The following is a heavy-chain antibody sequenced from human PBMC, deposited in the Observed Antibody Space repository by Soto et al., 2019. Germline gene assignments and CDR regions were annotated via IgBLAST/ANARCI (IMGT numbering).Heavy chain of an antibody. V-gene: IGHV3-13*04. D-gene: IGHD3-10*01. CDR2: IGTAGDT. Sequence: EVQLVESGGGLVQPGGSLRLSCAASGFTFSSYDMHWVRQATGKGLEWVSAIGTAGDTYYPGSVKGRFTISRENAKNSLYLQMNSLRAGVTAVYYCARARFGELLPLDYWGQGTLVTVSS. CDR3: ARARFGELLPLDY. J-gene: IGHJ4*02. CDR1: GFTFSSYD.